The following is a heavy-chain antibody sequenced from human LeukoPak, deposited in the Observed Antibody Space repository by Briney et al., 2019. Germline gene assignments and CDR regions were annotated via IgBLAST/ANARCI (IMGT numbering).Heavy chain of an antibody. D-gene: IGHD5-12*01. V-gene: IGHV1-2*02. J-gene: IGHJ5*02. Sequence: ASVKVSCKASGYSFRDYYINWVRQAPGQGPEWMGWINPDSGGTNYAQKFQGRVTMTRDTSITTVYMELSRLRFDDTAVFYCTREARAGNWFDPWGQGTLVTVS. CDR2: INPDSGGT. CDR1: GYSFRDYY. CDR3: TREARAGNWFDP.